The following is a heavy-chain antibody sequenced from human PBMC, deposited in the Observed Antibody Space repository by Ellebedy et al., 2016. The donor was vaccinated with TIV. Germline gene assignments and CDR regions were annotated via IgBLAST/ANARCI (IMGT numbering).Heavy chain of an antibody. CDR2: IFPIVVLA. CDR1: GYTLISYD. J-gene: IGHJ6*02. Sequence: SVKVSXKAFGYTLISYDVSWVRQAPGQGLEWMGRIFPIVVLANYAQKFQGRVTITADKSTSTAYMEVTSLRSEDTAVYYCATGTYSSSSHGMDVWGQGTTVTVSS. CDR3: ATGTYSSSSHGMDV. D-gene: IGHD2-2*01. V-gene: IGHV1-69*04.